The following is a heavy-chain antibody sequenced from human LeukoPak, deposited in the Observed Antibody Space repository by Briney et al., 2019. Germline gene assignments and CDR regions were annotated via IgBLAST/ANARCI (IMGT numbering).Heavy chain of an antibody. CDR2: ISSSTSYI. CDR3: ARSPALRDYFDY. V-gene: IGHV3-21*01. Sequence: PGGSLRLSCAASGFTFSGYSMNWVRQAPGKGLEWVSSISSSTSYIYYADSVKGRFTISRDSAKNSLYLQMNSLRAEDTAVYYCARSPALRDYFDYWGQGTLVTVSS. CDR1: GFTFSGYS. J-gene: IGHJ4*02.